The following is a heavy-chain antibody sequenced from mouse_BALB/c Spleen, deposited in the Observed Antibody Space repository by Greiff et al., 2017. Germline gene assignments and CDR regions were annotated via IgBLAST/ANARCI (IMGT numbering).Heavy chain of an antibody. Sequence: EVKLVESGGGLVKPGGSLKLSCAASGFTFSSYTMSWVRQTPEKRLEWVATISSGGSYTYYPDSVKGRFTISRDNAKNTLYLQMSSLKSEDTAMYYCTRDSYYGNSGYFDYWGQGTTLTVSS. CDR1: GFTFSSYT. J-gene: IGHJ2*01. V-gene: IGHV5-6-4*01. CDR2: ISSGGSYT. CDR3: TRDSYYGNSGYFDY. D-gene: IGHD2-10*01.